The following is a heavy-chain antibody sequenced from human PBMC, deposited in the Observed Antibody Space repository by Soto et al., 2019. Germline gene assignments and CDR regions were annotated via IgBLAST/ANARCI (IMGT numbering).Heavy chain of an antibody. D-gene: IGHD2-8*02. CDR1: GFTFSNCW. Sequence: EVQLVESGGGLVQSGGSLRLSCVASGFTFSNCWMTWVRQSPGKGLEWVANIKRDGSETYLVDSVRGRFTISRDNAKNSLYLQMNSLRAEDTAVYYCAKDDNYCAGGICYDVFDIWGQGTMVTVSS. V-gene: IGHV3-7*05. CDR2: IKRDGSET. CDR3: AKDDNYCAGGICYDVFDI. J-gene: IGHJ3*02.